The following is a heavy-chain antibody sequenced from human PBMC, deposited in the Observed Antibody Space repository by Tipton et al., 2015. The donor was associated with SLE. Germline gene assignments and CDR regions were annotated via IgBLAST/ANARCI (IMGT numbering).Heavy chain of an antibody. J-gene: IGHJ4*02. CDR1: GFTFSSYA. CDR2: ISSRGDRT. CDR3: ARKSIAAVGDY. Sequence: SLRLSCAASGFTFSSYAMSWVRQAPGKGLEWVSTISSRGDRTYYADSVKGRFTISRDNFKNTLILYLNSLRAEDAAVYYCARKSIAAVGDYWGQGTLVTVSS. D-gene: IGHD6-13*01. V-gene: IGHV3-23*01.